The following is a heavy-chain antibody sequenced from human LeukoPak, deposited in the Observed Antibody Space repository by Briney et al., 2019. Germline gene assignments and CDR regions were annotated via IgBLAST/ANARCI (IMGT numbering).Heavy chain of an antibody. CDR2: INHSGST. CDR3: ARGYTRGTYSSRSPFDY. CDR1: GGSFSGYY. D-gene: IGHD6-13*01. J-gene: IGHJ4*02. Sequence: PSETLSLTCAVYGGSFSGYYWSWIRQPPGKGLDWIGEINHSGSTNYNPSLKSRVTISVDTSKNQFSLKLSSVTAADTAVYYCARGYTRGTYSSRSPFDYWGQGTLVTVPS. V-gene: IGHV4-34*01.